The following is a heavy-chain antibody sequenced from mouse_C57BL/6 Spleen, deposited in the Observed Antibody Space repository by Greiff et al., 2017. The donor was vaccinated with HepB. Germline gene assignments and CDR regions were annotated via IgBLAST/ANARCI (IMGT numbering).Heavy chain of an antibody. V-gene: IGHV1-62-2*01. CDR3: ARHEDRGLGGSGWFAY. CDR1: GYTFTEYT. CDR2: FYPGSGSI. D-gene: IGHD1-1*01. J-gene: IGHJ3*01. Sequence: VHLVESGAELVKPGASVKLSCKASGYTFTEYTIHWVKQRSGQGLEWIGWFYPGSGSIKYNEKFKDKATLTADKSSSTVYMELSRLTSEDSAVYFCARHEDRGLGGSGWFAYWGQGTLVTVSA.